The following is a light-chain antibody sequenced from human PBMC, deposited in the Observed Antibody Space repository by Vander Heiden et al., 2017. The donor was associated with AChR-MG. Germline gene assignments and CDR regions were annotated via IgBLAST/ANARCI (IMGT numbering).Light chain of an antibody. CDR1: SSNNGAGHD. CDR2: ANT. V-gene: IGLV1-40*01. Sequence: SVTTPPPSVAGAPRRMGVIACTAGSSNNGAGHDVHWYQHLPGIAPKLLIYANTKRPSGVPDRFSGSQSGTSASMAITGLQTEDEAEYFCQSYDRGLGAWVFGGGTKLTVL. CDR3: QSYDRGLGAWV. J-gene: IGLJ3*02.